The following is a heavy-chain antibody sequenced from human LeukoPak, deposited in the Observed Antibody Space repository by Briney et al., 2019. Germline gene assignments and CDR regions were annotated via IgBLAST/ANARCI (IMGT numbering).Heavy chain of an antibody. CDR2: ISYDGSNK. Sequence: GGSLRLSCAASGFTLSSYAMHWVRQAPGKGLEWVAVISYDGSNKYYADSVKGRFTISRDNSKNTLYLQMNSLRAEDTAVYYCASWAPRKDFDYWGQGTLVTVSS. CDR3: ASWAPRKDFDY. J-gene: IGHJ4*02. V-gene: IGHV3-30-3*01. D-gene: IGHD1-14*01. CDR1: GFTLSSYA.